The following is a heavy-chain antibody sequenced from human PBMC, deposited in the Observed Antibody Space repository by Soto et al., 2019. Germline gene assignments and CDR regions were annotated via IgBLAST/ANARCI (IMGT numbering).Heavy chain of an antibody. D-gene: IGHD5-18*01. CDR2: IHGDGGKI. Sequence: EVQLVESGGGLVQPGGSLRLSCAASGFMFSAYWMSWVHQAPGKGLEWVANIHGDGGKIYYVDSVKGRFTISRDNAKRSLYLQMNSLRAEDTAVYYCARDLYGGYTYGPGDYWGQGALVAVSS. V-gene: IGHV3-7*01. CDR3: ARDLYGGYTYGPGDY. J-gene: IGHJ4*02. CDR1: GFMFSAYW.